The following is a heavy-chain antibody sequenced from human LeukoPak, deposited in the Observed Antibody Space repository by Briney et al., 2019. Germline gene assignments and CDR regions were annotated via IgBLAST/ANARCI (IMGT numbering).Heavy chain of an antibody. CDR1: GFTFSSYG. CDR3: ASNRYGDYDY. D-gene: IGHD4-17*01. CDR2: IWYDGSNE. Sequence: GGSLRLSCAASGFTFSSYGMHWVRQAPGKGLELVAIIWYDGSNEYYADSVKGRFTISRDNSKNTLYLQMNSLRAEDTAVYYCASNRYGDYDYWGQGTLVTVSS. J-gene: IGHJ4*02. V-gene: IGHV3-33*08.